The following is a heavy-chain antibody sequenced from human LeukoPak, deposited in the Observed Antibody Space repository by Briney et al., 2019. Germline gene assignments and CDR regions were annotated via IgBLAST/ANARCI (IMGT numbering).Heavy chain of an antibody. Sequence: GGSLRLSCAASGFSFSVYEMHWVRQAPGKGLEWISDISSSGTTTYYADSVKGRFTISRDNAKNSLYLQMNSLRAEDTAVYYRTTLAVATNFDYWGQGTLVTVSS. V-gene: IGHV3-48*03. CDR3: TTLAVATNFDY. CDR2: ISSSGTTT. D-gene: IGHD6-19*01. CDR1: GFSFSVYE. J-gene: IGHJ4*02.